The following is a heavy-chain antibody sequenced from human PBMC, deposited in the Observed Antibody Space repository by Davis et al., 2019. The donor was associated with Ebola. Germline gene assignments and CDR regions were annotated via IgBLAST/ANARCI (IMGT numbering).Heavy chain of an antibody. CDR2: ISWNSGSI. V-gene: IGHV3-9*01. CDR1: GFTFDDYA. CDR3: AKGSGYDYYYYYGMDV. Sequence: SLKISCAASGFTFDDYAMHWVRQAPGKGLEWVSGISWNSGSIGYADSVKGRFTISRDNAKNSLYLQMNSLRAEDTALYYCAKGSGYDYYYYYGMDVWGQGTTVTVSS. J-gene: IGHJ6*02. D-gene: IGHD5-12*01.